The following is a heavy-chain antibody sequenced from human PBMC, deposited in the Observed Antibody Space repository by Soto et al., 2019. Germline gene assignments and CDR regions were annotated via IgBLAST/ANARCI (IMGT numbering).Heavy chain of an antibody. V-gene: IGHV3-33*01. J-gene: IGHJ4*02. CDR2: IWHDGSKK. Sequence: QVQLVASGGGVAQPGRSLTLSCAASGFTFSGYGMHWVRQAPGKGLEWVAVIWHDGSKKYYADSVKGRFTVSRDNSKNTLYLQRNSMRADDTAVYYCARFRSGWYIDYWGQGTLVTVSS. D-gene: IGHD6-19*01. CDR3: ARFRSGWYIDY. CDR1: GFTFSGYG.